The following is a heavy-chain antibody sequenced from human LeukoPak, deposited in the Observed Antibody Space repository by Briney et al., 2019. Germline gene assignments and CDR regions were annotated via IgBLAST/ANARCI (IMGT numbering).Heavy chain of an antibody. Sequence: PSQTLSLTCTVSGGSISSGGYYWSWIRQHPGKGLEWIGYNYYSGSTYYNPSLKSRFTISVDTSKNQFSLKLSSVTAADTAVYYCARDSGESPYCGGDCYPYWGQGTLVTVSS. CDR1: GGSISSGGYY. D-gene: IGHD2-21*02. J-gene: IGHJ4*02. CDR2: NYYSGST. V-gene: IGHV4-31*03. CDR3: ARDSGESPYCGGDCYPY.